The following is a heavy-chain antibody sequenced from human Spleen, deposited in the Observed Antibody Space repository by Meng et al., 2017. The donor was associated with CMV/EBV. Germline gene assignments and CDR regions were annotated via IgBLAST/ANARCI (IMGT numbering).Heavy chain of an antibody. D-gene: IGHD3-10*01. J-gene: IGHJ4*02. CDR3: LVGEQLLADY. Sequence: KISCKVSGNTLSDYYIQWVQQAPGKGLEWMGLVDPEDDKRVYAEKFQGRVTITADTFTDTVYMELSSLRSEDTAIYYCLVGEQLLADYWGQGTLVTVSS. CDR1: GNTLSDYY. CDR2: VDPEDDKR. V-gene: IGHV1-69-2*01.